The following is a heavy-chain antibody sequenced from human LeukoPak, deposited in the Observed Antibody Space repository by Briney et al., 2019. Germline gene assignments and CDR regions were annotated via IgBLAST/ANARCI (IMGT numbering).Heavy chain of an antibody. Sequence: GRSLRLSCAASRFTFSTYGMHWVRQAPGKGLEWVAVISYDGSNKYYADSVKGRFTISRDNSKNTLYLQMNSLRAEDTAVYYCARERGSFGAFDIWGQGTMVTVSS. V-gene: IGHV3-30*03. D-gene: IGHD3-10*01. CDR1: RFTFSTYG. J-gene: IGHJ3*02. CDR2: ISYDGSNK. CDR3: ARERGSFGAFDI.